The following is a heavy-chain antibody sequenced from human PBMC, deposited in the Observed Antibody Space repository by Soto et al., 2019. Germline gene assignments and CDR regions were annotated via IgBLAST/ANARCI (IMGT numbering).Heavy chain of an antibody. V-gene: IGHV3-74*01. J-gene: IGHJ4*02. CDR1: GFIFNNYW. CDR2: IQSDGSSI. D-gene: IGHD2-15*01. CDR3: ARSSGIDH. Sequence: EVQMVESGGGLVQPGGSLRLSCATSGFIFNNYWMHWVRQVPGKGLMWVSRIQSDGSSIDYADSVKGRFTISRDNAKNTVYLQMNSLRVEDTAVYYCARSSGIDHWGQGTLVTVSS.